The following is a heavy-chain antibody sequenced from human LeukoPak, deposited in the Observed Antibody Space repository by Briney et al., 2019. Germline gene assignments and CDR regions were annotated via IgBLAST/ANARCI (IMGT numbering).Heavy chain of an antibody. D-gene: IGHD6-13*01. CDR3: AKDYGAAAGTGEAYFDY. CDR2: ISWNSGSI. V-gene: IGHV3-9*01. Sequence: PGRSLRLSCAASGFTFDDYAMHWVRQAPGKGLEWVSGISWNSGSIDYADSVKGRFTISRDNAKNSLYLQMNSLRAEDTALYYCAKDYGAAAGTGEAYFDYWGQGTLVTVSS. CDR1: GFTFDDYA. J-gene: IGHJ4*02.